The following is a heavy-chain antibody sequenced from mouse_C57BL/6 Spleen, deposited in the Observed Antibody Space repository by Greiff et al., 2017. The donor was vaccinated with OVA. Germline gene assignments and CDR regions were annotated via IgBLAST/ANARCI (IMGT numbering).Heavy chain of an antibody. D-gene: IGHD6-1*01. CDR3: ARNPLTSYAMDY. Sequence: QVQLQQSGPGLVQPSQSLSITCTVSGFSLTSYGVHWVRQSPGKGLEWLGVIWRGGSTDYNAAFISRLSISKDNSKCQVFFKMNSLQAYDTAIYYYARNPLTSYAMDYWGQGTSVTVSS. CDR1: GFSLTSYG. CDR2: IWRGGST. V-gene: IGHV2-2*01. J-gene: IGHJ4*01.